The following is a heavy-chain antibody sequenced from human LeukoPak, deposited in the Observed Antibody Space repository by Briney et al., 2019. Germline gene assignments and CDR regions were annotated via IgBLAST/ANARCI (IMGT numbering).Heavy chain of an antibody. D-gene: IGHD3-10*01. Sequence: SETLSLTCAVYGGSFSGYYWSWIRQPPGKGLEWIGEINHSGSTNYNPSLKSRVTISVDTSKNQFSLKLSSVTAAVTAVYYCARGPDYYGSGSYYNGSDYWGQGTLVTVSS. J-gene: IGHJ4*02. V-gene: IGHV4-34*01. CDR3: ARGPDYYGSGSYYNGSDY. CDR1: GGSFSGYY. CDR2: INHSGST.